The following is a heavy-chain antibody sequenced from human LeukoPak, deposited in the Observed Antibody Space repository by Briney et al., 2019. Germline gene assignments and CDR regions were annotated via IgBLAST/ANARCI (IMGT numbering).Heavy chain of an antibody. CDR2: IWYDGSKK. V-gene: IGHV3-33*01. Sequence: GGSLRLSCAASGVTFSSYGMHWFRQAPGKGLEWVAVIWYDGSKKYYADSVKGRFTISRDNSKNTLYLQMDSLRAEDTAVYYCARYNTGSVDYWGQGTPVTASS. CDR3: ARYNTGSVDY. CDR1: GVTFSSYG. D-gene: IGHD2-8*02. J-gene: IGHJ4*02.